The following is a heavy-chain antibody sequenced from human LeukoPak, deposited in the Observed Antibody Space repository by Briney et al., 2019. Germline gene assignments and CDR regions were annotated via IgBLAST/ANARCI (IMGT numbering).Heavy chain of an antibody. CDR3: ARDYYYDSSGPFDY. CDR1: GYSISRGYY. CDR2: IYHSGST. J-gene: IGHJ4*02. V-gene: IGHV4-38-2*02. Sequence: SETLSVPCTVSGYSISRGYYWGWIRQPPGKGREWLGSIYHSGSTYYNPSLKSRVTISVDTSKNQFSLKLSSVTAADTAVYYCARDYYYDSSGPFDYWGQGTLVTVSS. D-gene: IGHD3-22*01.